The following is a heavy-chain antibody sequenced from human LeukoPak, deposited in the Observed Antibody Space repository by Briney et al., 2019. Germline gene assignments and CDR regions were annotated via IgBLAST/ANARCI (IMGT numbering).Heavy chain of an antibody. J-gene: IGHJ4*02. CDR3: ARANYDFWSGYSD. CDR1: GGSFSGYY. CDR2: INHSGST. V-gene: IGHV4-34*01. D-gene: IGHD3-3*01. Sequence: SETLSLTCAVYGGSFSGYYWSWIRQPPGKGLEWIGEINHSGSTNYNPSLKSRVTISVDTSKNQFSLKLSSVTAADAAVYYCARANYDFWSGYSDWGQGTLVTVSS.